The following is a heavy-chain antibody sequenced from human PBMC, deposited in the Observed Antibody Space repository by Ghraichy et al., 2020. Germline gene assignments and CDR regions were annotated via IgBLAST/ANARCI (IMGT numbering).Heavy chain of an antibody. CDR2: IYHTGNT. D-gene: IGHD4-11*01. V-gene: IGHV4-4*09. J-gene: IGHJ6*02. CDR1: GDSISTYY. CDR3: ARTKTLYTLYSGMDV. Sequence: SETLSLTCTVSGDSISTYYWSWIRQPPGKGLEWIGCIYHTGNTNYDPSVKSRVTISVDTSKNQFSLQLSSLTAADTAVSYCARTKTLYTLYSGMDVWGQGTTVTISS.